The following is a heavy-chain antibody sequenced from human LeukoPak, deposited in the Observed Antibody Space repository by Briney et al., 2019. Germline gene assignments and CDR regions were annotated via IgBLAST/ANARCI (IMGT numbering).Heavy chain of an antibody. J-gene: IGHJ4*02. Sequence: GGSLRLSCAASGFTFSDYYMSWIRQAPGKGLEWVSVIYSGGSTYYADSVKGRFTISRDNSKNTLYLQMNSLRAEDTAVYYCARVSVGWDPYYWGQGTLVTVSS. V-gene: IGHV3-53*01. D-gene: IGHD1-26*01. CDR3: ARVSVGWDPYY. CDR1: GFTFSDYY. CDR2: IYSGGST.